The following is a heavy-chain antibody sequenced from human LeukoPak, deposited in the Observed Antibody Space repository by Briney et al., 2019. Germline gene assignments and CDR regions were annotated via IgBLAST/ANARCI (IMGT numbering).Heavy chain of an antibody. Sequence: SETLSLTCTVSGGSISSGNYYWNWLRQPAGKGLEWIGRIYTGGSTNYNPSLKSRVTISIDTSKSQFSLKLSSVTAADTAVYFCARDIYVEGPPSYYDYYFMDVWGTGTTVTVSS. CDR1: GGSISSGNYY. D-gene: IGHD3-10*02. V-gene: IGHV4-61*02. J-gene: IGHJ6*03. CDR3: ARDIYVEGPPSYYDYYFMDV. CDR2: IYTGGST.